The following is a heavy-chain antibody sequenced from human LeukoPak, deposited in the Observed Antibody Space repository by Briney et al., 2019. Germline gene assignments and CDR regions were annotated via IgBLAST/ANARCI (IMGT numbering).Heavy chain of an antibody. V-gene: IGHV4-34*01. CDR2: INHSGST. CDR1: GGSFSGYY. J-gene: IGHJ4*02. Sequence: PSETLSLTCAVYGGSFSGYYWSWIRQPPGKGLEWIGEINHSGSTNYNPSLKSRVTISVDTSKNQFSLKLSSVTAADTAVYCCAIRRGYSYGYGPWGQGTLVTVSS. D-gene: IGHD5-18*01. CDR3: AIRRGYSYGYGP.